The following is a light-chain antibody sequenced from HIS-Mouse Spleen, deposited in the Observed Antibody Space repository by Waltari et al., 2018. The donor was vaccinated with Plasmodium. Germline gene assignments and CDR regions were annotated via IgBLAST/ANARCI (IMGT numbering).Light chain of an antibody. CDR3: QQYNNWSFT. CDR2: GAS. CDR1: QSVSSN. V-gene: IGKV3-15*01. J-gene: IGKJ3*01. Sequence: EIVMTQSPATLSVSPGERATLSCRASQSVSSNLAWYQQKPGQPPRLLSYGASTRATGMPASFSGSGAGTEFTLTISSLQSEDFAVYYCQQYNNWSFTFGPGTKVDIK.